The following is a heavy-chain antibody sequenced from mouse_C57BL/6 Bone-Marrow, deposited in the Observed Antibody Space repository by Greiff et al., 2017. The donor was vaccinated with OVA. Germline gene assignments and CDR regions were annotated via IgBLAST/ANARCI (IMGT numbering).Heavy chain of an antibody. Sequence: EVKLVESGGDLVKPGGSLKLSCAASGFTFSSYGMSWVRQTPDKRLEWVATISSGGSYTYYPDSVKGRFTISRDNAKNTLYLQMSILKSEDTAMYYCARPAPIYYYGSSYGWFAYWGQGTLVTVSA. V-gene: IGHV5-6*02. CDR1: GFTFSSYG. CDR2: ISSGGSYT. CDR3: ARPAPIYYYGSSYGWFAY. J-gene: IGHJ3*01. D-gene: IGHD1-1*01.